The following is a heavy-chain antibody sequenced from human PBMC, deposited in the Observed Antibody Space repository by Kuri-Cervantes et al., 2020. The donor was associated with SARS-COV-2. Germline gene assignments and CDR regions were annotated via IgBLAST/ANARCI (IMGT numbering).Heavy chain of an antibody. V-gene: IGHV1-18*01. CDR3: ATSGDSGAFDI. D-gene: IGHD7-27*01. Sequence: GESLKISCKGSGYSFTSYGISWVRQAPGQGLEWMGWISAYNGNTNYAQKLQGRVTMTTDTSTSTAYMELRSLRSDDTAVYYCATSGDSGAFDIWGQGTMVTVSS. CDR1: GYSFTSYG. J-gene: IGHJ3*02. CDR2: ISAYNGNT.